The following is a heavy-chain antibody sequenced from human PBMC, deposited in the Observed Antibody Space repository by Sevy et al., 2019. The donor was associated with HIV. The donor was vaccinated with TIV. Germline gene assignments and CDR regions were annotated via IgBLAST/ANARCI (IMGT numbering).Heavy chain of an antibody. CDR1: GFTFSSYW. J-gene: IGHJ5*01. Sequence: GGSLRLSCATSGFTFSSYWMSWVRQAPGKGLEWVANINQDGSERFYVDSVKGRFTIAKDNANNSLYLQMNSLSAEDTAVYYCARGPLISGAVFSWGHGTLVTVSS. CDR3: ARGPLISGAVFS. CDR2: INQDGSER. V-gene: IGHV3-7*01. D-gene: IGHD6-13*01.